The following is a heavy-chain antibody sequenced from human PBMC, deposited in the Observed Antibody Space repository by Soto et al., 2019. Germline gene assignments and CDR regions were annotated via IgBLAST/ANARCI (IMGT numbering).Heavy chain of an antibody. D-gene: IGHD3-16*01. CDR1: GFTFSSYG. CDR3: ARGLGRYYYYGMDV. Sequence: GGSLRLSCAASGFTFSSYGMHWVRQAPGRGLEWVAVIWYDGSNKYYADSVKGRFTISRDNSKNTLYLQMNSLRAEDTAVYYCARGLGRYYYYGMDVWGQGTTVTVSS. V-gene: IGHV3-33*01. CDR2: IWYDGSNK. J-gene: IGHJ6*02.